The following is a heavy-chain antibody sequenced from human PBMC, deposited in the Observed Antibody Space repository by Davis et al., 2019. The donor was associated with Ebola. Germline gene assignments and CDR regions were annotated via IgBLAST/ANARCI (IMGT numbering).Heavy chain of an antibody. CDR1: GGSISSYY. CDR2: IYYSGST. CDR3: ARRRWLVRSFWFDP. Sequence: SETLSLTCTVSGGSISSYYWSWIRQPPGKGLEWIGYIYYSGSTNYNPSLKSRVTISVDTSKNQFSLKLSSVTAADTAVYYCARRRWLVRSFWFDPWGQGTLVTVSS. J-gene: IGHJ5*02. V-gene: IGHV4-59*01. D-gene: IGHD6-19*01.